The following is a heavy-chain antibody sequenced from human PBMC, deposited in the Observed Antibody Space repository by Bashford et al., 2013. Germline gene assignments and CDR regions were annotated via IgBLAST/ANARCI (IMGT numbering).Heavy chain of an antibody. J-gene: IGHJ3*01. Sequence: ASVKVSCKASGYTFTGHYMHWVRQAPGQGLEWMGWINPNSGGTSYAQKFQGRVTMTRDTSISTAYMELSSLRSDDTAVYFCARDGPVVGVWNAFDVVGQGQWSPSPQ. D-gene: IGHD1-26*01. V-gene: IGHV1-2*02. CDR2: INPNSGGT. CDR1: GYTFTGHY. CDR3: ARDGPVVGVWNAFDV.